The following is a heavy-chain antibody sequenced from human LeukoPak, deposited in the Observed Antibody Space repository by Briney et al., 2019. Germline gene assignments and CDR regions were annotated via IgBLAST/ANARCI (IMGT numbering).Heavy chain of an antibody. CDR3: ARGPLLPYFDWFHSWFES. J-gene: IGHJ5*01. CDR1: GYTFTGYY. Sequence: GASVKVSCKASGYTFTGYYMHWVRQAPGQGLEWMGWINPNTGTTNYAQKFQGRVTMTSETSITTAYMELSGLRPDDTAVYFCARGPLLPYFDWFHSWFESWGQGTLVTVS. V-gene: IGHV1-2*02. D-gene: IGHD3-9*01. CDR2: INPNTGTT.